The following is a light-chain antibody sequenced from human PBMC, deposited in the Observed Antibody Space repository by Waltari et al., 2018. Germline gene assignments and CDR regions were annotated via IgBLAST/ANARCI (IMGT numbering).Light chain of an antibody. CDR2: DVG. V-gene: IGLV2-14*03. CDR3: CSYANMVTLFVV. J-gene: IGLJ2*01. Sequence: QSALTQPASVSGSPGQSITISCTGSSTDAGPHTYVSWYQQHPGKAPKLIIYDVGHGPSGISNRVSGSRSGDTASLTISGLQAEDEADYFCCSYANMVTLFVVFGGGTKLTVL. CDR1: STDAGPHTY.